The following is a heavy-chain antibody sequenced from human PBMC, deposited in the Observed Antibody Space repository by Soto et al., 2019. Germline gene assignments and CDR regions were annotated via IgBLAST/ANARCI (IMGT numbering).Heavy chain of an antibody. D-gene: IGHD5-12*01. CDR3: AKDVGGYIGHDSSFLDY. V-gene: IGHV3-23*01. Sequence: PGGSLRLSCAASGFTFSSYAMSWVRQAPGKGLEWVSAISGSGGSTYYADSVKGRFTISRDNSKNTLYLQMNSLRAEDTAVYYCAKDVGGYIGHDSSFLDYRGQGTLVTVSS. CDR2: ISGSGGST. J-gene: IGHJ4*02. CDR1: GFTFSSYA.